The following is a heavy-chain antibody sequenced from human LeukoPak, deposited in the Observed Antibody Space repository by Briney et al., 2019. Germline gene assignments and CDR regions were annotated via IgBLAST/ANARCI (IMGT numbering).Heavy chain of an antibody. J-gene: IGHJ6*03. CDR3: ARGLTGYLSNYHYYYMDV. CDR2: INPNSGGT. D-gene: IGHD3-9*01. V-gene: IGHV1-2*02. CDR1: GYTFTGYY. Sequence: ASVKVSCKASGYTFTGYYMHWVRQAPGQGLEWMGWINPNSGGTNYAQKFQGRVTMTRDTSISTAYMELSSLRSEDTAVYYCARGLTGYLSNYHYYYMDVWGKGTTVTISS.